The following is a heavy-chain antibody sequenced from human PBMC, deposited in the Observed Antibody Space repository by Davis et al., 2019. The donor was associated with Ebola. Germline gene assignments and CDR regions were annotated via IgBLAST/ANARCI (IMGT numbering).Heavy chain of an antibody. D-gene: IGHD2-8*01. CDR1: GFDFDNSW. V-gene: IGHV3-7*01. CDR2: IKEDGSKK. CDR3: ARDASWSFDS. J-gene: IGHJ4*02. Sequence: GESLKNSCVVSGFDFDNSWMTWVRQAPGKGLEWVANIKEDGSKKQYVDSLKGRFTISRDNAKKSLHLEVNSLRFDDTAVYYCARDASWSFDSWGQGTLVTVSS.